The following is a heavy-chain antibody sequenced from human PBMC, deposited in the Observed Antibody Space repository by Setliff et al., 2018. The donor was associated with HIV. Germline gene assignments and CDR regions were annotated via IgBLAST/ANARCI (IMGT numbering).Heavy chain of an antibody. CDR3: AKDPRAAVATICDY. CDR2: IYNSAST. D-gene: IGHD5-12*01. CDR1: GYSISSGYY. Sequence: SETLSLTCAVSGYSISSGYYWGWIRQPPGKGLEWIGSIYNSASTSYNPSLKSRVTISVDTSKNQFSLKLSSVTAADTAVYYCAKDPRAAVATICDYWGQGTLVTVSS. J-gene: IGHJ4*02. V-gene: IGHV4-38-2*02.